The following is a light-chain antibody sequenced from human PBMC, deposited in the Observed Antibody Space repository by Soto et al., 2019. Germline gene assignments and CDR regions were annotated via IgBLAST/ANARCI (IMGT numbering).Light chain of an antibody. CDR2: GAS. Sequence: DIQMTQSPSAMSASVGDRVTITCRASQGIGNYLAWFQQKPGKVPKRLIYGASNLQSGVPSRFSGSGTRTEFTHTISSLQHEHFATYFCHQIYITPLTFGAGPNVDI. CDR1: QGIGNY. V-gene: IGKV1-17*03. CDR3: HQIYITPLT. J-gene: IGKJ4*01.